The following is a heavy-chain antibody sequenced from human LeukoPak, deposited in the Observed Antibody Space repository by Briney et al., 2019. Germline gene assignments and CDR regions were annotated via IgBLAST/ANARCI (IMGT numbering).Heavy chain of an antibody. CDR1: RFTFRTYQ. CDR2: ISSGGSNR. V-gene: IGHV3-48*03. J-gene: IGHJ6*02. D-gene: IGHD6-19*01. Sequence: GGSLRLSCEASRFTFRTYQMTWVRQAPGKGLEWVSYISSGGSNRYYADSVKGRFTNSRDNANNSLYLQMNSLRAEDTAVYYCARLLAVVGGFHYGMDAWGQGTTVTVSS. CDR3: ARLLAVVGGFHYGMDA.